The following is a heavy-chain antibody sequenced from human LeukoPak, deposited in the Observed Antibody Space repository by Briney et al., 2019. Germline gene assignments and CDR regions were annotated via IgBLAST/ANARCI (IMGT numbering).Heavy chain of an antibody. J-gene: IGHJ4*02. V-gene: IGHV1-69*13. D-gene: IGHD3-16*02. CDR2: IIPIFGTA. CDR1: GYTFTSYY. CDR3: ARSAWGSYRYPPDY. Sequence: SVKVSCKASGYTFTSYYMHWVGQAPGQGLEWMGGIIPIFGTANYAQKFQGRVTITADESTSAAYMELSSLRSEDTAVYYCARSAWGSYRYPPDYWGQGTLVTVSS.